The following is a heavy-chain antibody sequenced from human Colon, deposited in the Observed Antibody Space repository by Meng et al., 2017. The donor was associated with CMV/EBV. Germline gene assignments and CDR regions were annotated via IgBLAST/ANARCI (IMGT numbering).Heavy chain of an antibody. V-gene: IGHV2-5*01. CDR1: AYSFTPSGVG. CDR2: IYWNDDK. J-gene: IGHJ1*01. Sequence: SGPTLVKPTQTLTVTCTFSAYSFTPSGVGVAWIRQPPGKALEWLAFIYWNDDKRYNPSLASRLSIARAASRNQVVLTLNDVDPEDTATYYCAYKSTWNGPLEIWGQGTMVTVSS. CDR3: AYKSTWNGPLEI. D-gene: IGHD5/OR15-5a*01.